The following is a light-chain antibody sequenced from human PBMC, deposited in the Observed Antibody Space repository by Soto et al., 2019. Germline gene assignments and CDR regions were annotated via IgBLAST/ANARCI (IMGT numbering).Light chain of an antibody. CDR2: DVS. J-gene: IGLJ1*01. Sequence: QSVLTQPASVSGSPVQSITISCTGTSSDVGGNKYVPWYQHYPGKAPKLMICDVSNRPSGVSNRFSGSKSGNTASLTISGLQAEDEADYYCSAFTGTTYVFGTGTRSPS. CDR1: SSDVGGNKY. CDR3: SAFTGTTYV. V-gene: IGLV2-14*03.